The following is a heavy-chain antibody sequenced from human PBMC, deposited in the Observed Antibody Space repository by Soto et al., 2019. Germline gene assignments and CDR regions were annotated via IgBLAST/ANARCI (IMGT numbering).Heavy chain of an antibody. Sequence: GESLKISCKGSGYRFASYWIAWVRQVPGRGLEWMGIIYPGDSDTKYSPSFQGLVTMSVDKSTSTAYLQWNSLKAADTAVYYCARQGSSGYYYYGMDVWGQGTTVTVYS. CDR2: IYPGDSDT. V-gene: IGHV5-51*01. CDR1: GYRFASYW. D-gene: IGHD3-10*01. CDR3: ARQGSSGYYYYGMDV. J-gene: IGHJ6*02.